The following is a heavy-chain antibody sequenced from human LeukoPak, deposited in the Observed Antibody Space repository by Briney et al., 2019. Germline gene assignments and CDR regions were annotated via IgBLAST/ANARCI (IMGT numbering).Heavy chain of an antibody. Sequence: ASVKVSCKASGYTFTGYYMHWVRHAPGQGLEWMAWINPNSGGTNYAQKFQGRVTMTRDTSINTAYMELSRLRSDDTAVYYCARDPGSSGYETWGQGTLVTVSS. CDR3: ARDPGSSGYET. J-gene: IGHJ5*02. D-gene: IGHD3-22*01. V-gene: IGHV1-2*02. CDR1: GYTFTGYY. CDR2: INPNSGGT.